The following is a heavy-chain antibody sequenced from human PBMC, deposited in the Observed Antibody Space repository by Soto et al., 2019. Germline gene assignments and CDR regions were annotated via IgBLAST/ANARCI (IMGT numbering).Heavy chain of an antibody. V-gene: IGHV4-38-2*01. CDR2: IYHSGST. Sequence: PWETLSLTCAVSGYSISSGYYWGWIRQPPGKGLEWIGSIYHSGSTYYNASLKSRVTISVDTSKNQFSLKLTSVTDADTAAYYCASGIDFYYAMDVWGQGTPVTVSS. CDR3: ASGIDFYYAMDV. J-gene: IGHJ6*02. CDR1: GYSISSGYY.